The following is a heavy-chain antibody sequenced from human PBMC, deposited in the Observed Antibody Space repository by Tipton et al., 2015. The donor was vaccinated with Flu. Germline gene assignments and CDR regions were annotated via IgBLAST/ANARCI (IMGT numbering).Heavy chain of an antibody. J-gene: IGHJ4*02. CDR3: AKSHRVMDYFDS. V-gene: IGHV3-23*01. D-gene: IGHD2-21*01. CDR1: GFMFNNYA. CDR2: ITDSGVGT. Sequence: SLRLSCAASGFMFNNYALSRVRQAPGKGLEWVSGITDSGVGTYYADSVQGRFTISRGNSKNTLFLQMYNLRAEDAAVYYCAKSHRVMDYFDSWGQGTLVTVSS.